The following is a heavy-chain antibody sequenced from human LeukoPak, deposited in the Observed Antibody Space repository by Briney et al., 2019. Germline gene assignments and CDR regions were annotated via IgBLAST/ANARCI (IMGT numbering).Heavy chain of an antibody. Sequence: ASVKVSCKASGYTFTSYDINWVRQATGQGLEWMGWINPNSGGTNYAQKFQGRVTMTRDTSISTAYMELSRLRSDDTAVYYCARVGRGDWGSDYWGQGTLVTVSS. V-gene: IGHV1-2*02. CDR2: INPNSGGT. J-gene: IGHJ4*02. D-gene: IGHD7-27*01. CDR1: GYTFTSYD. CDR3: ARVGRGDWGSDY.